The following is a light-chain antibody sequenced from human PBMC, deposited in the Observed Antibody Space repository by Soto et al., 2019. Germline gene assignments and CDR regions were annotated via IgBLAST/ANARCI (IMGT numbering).Light chain of an antibody. V-gene: IGLV7-46*01. Sequence: QAVVTQEPSVTVSPGGTVTLTCGSSTGAVSSGHYPYWFQQRPGQAPRTLIYDTTNKHSWTPARFSGSLLGGKAALTLSGAQPEDEADFYCLLSYSGVRVFGGGTKLTVL. J-gene: IGLJ3*02. CDR3: LLSYSGVRV. CDR2: DTT. CDR1: TGAVSSGHY.